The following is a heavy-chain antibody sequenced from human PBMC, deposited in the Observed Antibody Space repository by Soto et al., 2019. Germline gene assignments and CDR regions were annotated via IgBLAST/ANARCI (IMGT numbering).Heavy chain of an antibody. CDR2: TYYRSKWYI. Sequence: QVQLQQSGPGLVKPSQTLSLTCAISGDSVSSNSAAWNWIRQSPSRGLEWLGRTYYRSKWYIDYAVSVKGRININPGTSKNQFSLQLNSFTTKDTAVYYCVKETGGSSWLYLEYWVHGTLVTVAS. J-gene: IGHJ4*01. D-gene: IGHD6-13*01. CDR3: VKETGGSSWLYLEY. CDR1: GDSVSSNSAA. V-gene: IGHV6-1*01.